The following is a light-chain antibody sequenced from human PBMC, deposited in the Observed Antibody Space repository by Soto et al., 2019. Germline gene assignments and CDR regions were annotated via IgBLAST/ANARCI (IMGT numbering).Light chain of an antibody. V-gene: IGKV3-20*01. CDR2: GAS. CDR3: QQYRVSPLIFT. J-gene: IGKJ2*01. Sequence: EIVLVQSPGTLSLSPGERATLSCRASQSVSNNYLAWYQQKPGQAPRLLIYGASSRATGVPDRFSGSGTGTDFSLTITRLEPEDFAVYYCQQYRVSPLIFTFGQGTKVGVK. CDR1: QSVSNNY.